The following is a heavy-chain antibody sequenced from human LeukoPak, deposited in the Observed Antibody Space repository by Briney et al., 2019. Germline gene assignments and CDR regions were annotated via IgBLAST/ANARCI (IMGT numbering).Heavy chain of an antibody. V-gene: IGHV3-33*08. CDR3: ARDRYYGSGSYYNRHFDY. D-gene: IGHD3-10*01. J-gene: IGHJ4*02. CDR2: IWYDGSNK. CDR1: GFTFSSYA. Sequence: GRSLRLSCAASGFTFSSYAMHWVRQAPGKGLEWVAVIWYDGSNKYYADSVKGRFTISRDNSKNTLYLQMNSLRAEDTAVYYCARDRYYGSGSYYNRHFDYWGQGTLVTVSS.